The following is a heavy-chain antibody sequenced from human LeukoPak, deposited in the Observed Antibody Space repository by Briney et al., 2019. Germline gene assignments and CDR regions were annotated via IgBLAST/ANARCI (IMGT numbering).Heavy chain of an antibody. J-gene: IGHJ4*02. D-gene: IGHD2-2*01. CDR1: GYTFTGSY. V-gene: IGHV1-2*02. CDR2: TNPSTGGT. CDR3: ARGGAFCSITTCHEFDH. Sequence: GASVKVSCKTSGYTFTGSYLHWVRQVPGQGLEWMGWTNPSTGGTKSAQQFEGRVTMTRDTSNTTGYLELRSLRLDDTATYYCARGGAFCSITTCHEFDHWGQGTLVIGSS.